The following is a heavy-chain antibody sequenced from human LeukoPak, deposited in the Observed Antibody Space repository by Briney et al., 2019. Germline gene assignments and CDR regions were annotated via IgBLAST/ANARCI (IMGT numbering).Heavy chain of an antibody. CDR1: GGTFSSYT. D-gene: IGHD3-22*01. J-gene: IGHJ4*02. V-gene: IGHV1-69*04. CDR2: IIPILGIA. CDR3: ARDDSYYYDSSGYYFG. Sequence: SSVKVSCKASGGTFSSYTISLVRQAPGQGLEWMGRIIPILGIANYAQKFQGRVTITADKSTSTAYMELSSLRSEDTAVYYCARDDSYYYDSSGYYFGWGQGTLVTVSS.